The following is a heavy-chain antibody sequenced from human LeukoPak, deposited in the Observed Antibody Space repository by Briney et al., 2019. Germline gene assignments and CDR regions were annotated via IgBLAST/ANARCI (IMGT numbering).Heavy chain of an antibody. Sequence: PGGSLRLSCAASGFTFSTYAMHWVRQAPGKGLEWLAVISYDGNNKYSADSVKGRFTISRDNSKNTLYLQMTSLRAEDTAVYYCARDPSSGWYLKGWFDPWGQGTLVTVSS. CDR1: GFTFSTYA. CDR2: ISYDGNNK. CDR3: ARDPSSGWYLKGWFDP. V-gene: IGHV3-30*04. J-gene: IGHJ5*02. D-gene: IGHD6-19*01.